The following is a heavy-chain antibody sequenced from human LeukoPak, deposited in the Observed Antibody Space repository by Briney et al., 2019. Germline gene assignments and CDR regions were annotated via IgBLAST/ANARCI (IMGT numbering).Heavy chain of an antibody. J-gene: IGHJ3*02. CDR1: GFTFSSYA. D-gene: IGHD3-10*01. CDR2: ISGSGGST. V-gene: IGHV3-23*01. Sequence: GGSLRLSCAASGFTFSSYAMSWVRQAPGKGLEWVSAISGSGGSTYYADSVKGRLTISRDNAKNTLHLQMNSLRAEDTAVYYCARGMFYYGSGRRQGAFDIWGQGTMVTVSS. CDR3: ARGMFYYGSGRRQGAFDI.